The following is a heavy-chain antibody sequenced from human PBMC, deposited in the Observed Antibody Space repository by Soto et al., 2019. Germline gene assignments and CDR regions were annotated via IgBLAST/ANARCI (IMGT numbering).Heavy chain of an antibody. CDR2: IYATGTT. V-gene: IGHV4-4*07. J-gene: IGHJ5*02. Sequence: SETLSLTCAVSGASISGYYWSWIRKSAGKGLEWIGRIYATGTTDYNPSLKSRIMMSVDTSKKQFSLRLRSVTAADTAVYYCVRDGTKTLRDWFDPWGQG. CDR3: VRDGTKTLRDWFDP. CDR1: GASISGYY. D-gene: IGHD1-1*01.